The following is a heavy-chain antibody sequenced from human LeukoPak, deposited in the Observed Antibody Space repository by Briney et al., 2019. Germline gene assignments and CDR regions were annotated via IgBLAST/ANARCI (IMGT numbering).Heavy chain of an antibody. D-gene: IGHD3-10*01. Sequence: GGSLRLSCAASGLTFSNVWMSWVRQAPGKGLEWVGHIKNKADGGTTDYAAPVKGRFTISRDDSRNTLYLQMNSLITEDTAVYYCSTGYIVRGVKAPWGQGTLVTVSS. V-gene: IGHV3-15*01. CDR2: IKNKADGGTT. CDR3: STGYIVRGVKAP. J-gene: IGHJ5*02. CDR1: GLTFSNVW.